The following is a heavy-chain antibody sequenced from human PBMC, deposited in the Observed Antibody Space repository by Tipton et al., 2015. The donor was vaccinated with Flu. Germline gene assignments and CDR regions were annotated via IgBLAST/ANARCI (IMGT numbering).Heavy chain of an antibody. CDR1: GYTFSNYG. J-gene: IGHJ4*02. V-gene: IGHV1-18*01. D-gene: IGHD5-12*01. CDR2: ISVDSGYT. Sequence: QLVQSGAEVKKPGASVIVSCTASGYTFSNYGFSWVRQAPGQGLEWMGWISVDSGYTNFAQHLQGRLTMTTDTSTRTAYMELRSLRSGDTAVYYCARGSGYAGDYWGQGTLVTVSS. CDR3: ARGSGYAGDY.